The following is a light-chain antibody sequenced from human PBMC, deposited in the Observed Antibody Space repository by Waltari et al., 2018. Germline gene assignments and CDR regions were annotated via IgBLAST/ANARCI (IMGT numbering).Light chain of an antibody. V-gene: IGLV1-47*01. CDR1: SSHIGSNF. CDR2: RNN. Sequence: QSVLTQPPSASGTPGQRVTISCSGSSSHIGSNFVCWYQHLPGTAPKPLIYRNNMRPSGCLDRFSGSTSGTAASLAISGLRSEDEADYYCAAWDDSLTVRFGGGTKLTVL. J-gene: IGLJ3*02. CDR3: AAWDDSLTVR.